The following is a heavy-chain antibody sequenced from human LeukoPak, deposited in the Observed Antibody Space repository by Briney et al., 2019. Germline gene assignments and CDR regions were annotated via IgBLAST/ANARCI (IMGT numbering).Heavy chain of an antibody. D-gene: IGHD6-6*01. CDR3: ASHDRDAGPQLAEGEEDLSSPLDAFDI. Sequence: GGSLRLSCAASGFTFSSYAMSWVRQAPGKGLEWVSAICGSGGSTHYADSVKGRFTISRYNSKNTLYLQMNSLRAEDTAVYYCASHDRDAGPQLAEGEEDLSSPLDAFDIWGQGTMVTVSS. CDR1: GFTFSSYA. CDR2: ICGSGGST. J-gene: IGHJ3*02. V-gene: IGHV3-23*01.